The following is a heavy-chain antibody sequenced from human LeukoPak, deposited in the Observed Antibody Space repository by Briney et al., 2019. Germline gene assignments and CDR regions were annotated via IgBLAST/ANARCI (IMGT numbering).Heavy chain of an antibody. V-gene: IGHV1-8*01. D-gene: IGHD3-22*01. Sequence: ASVKVSCKASGYTFTSYDINWVRQATGQGLEWMGWMNPNSGNTGYAQKFQGRVTMTRNTSISTAYMELSSLRSEDTAVYYCARTLDYDSSGYTTAFDYWGQGALVTVSS. J-gene: IGHJ4*02. CDR1: GYTFTSYD. CDR3: ARTLDYDSSGYTTAFDY. CDR2: MNPNSGNT.